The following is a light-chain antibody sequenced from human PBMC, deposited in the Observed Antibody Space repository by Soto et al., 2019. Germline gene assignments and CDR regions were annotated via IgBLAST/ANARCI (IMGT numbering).Light chain of an antibody. Sequence: DIQMTQSPSTLSASVGDRVTITCRASQSVTNWLAWYQQKPGKAPKLLIFDASNLESGVPPRFSRSGSGTEFTLTISSLQPEDFATYYCQQYNSYPYTFGQGTKLDIK. CDR1: QSVTNW. V-gene: IGKV1-5*01. CDR3: QQYNSYPYT. J-gene: IGKJ2*01. CDR2: DAS.